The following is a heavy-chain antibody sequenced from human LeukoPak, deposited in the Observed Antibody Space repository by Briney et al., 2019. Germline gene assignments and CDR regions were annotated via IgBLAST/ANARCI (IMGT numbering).Heavy chain of an antibody. J-gene: IGHJ4*02. Sequence: GASVKVSCKASGGTFSSYAISWVRQAPGQGLEWMGGIIPIFGTANYAQKFQGRVTITADKSTSTAYMELSSLRSEDTAVYYCARHSSSWPNFDYWGQGTLVTVSS. CDR3: ARHSSSWPNFDY. V-gene: IGHV1-69*06. CDR2: IIPIFGTA. CDR1: GGTFSSYA. D-gene: IGHD6-13*01.